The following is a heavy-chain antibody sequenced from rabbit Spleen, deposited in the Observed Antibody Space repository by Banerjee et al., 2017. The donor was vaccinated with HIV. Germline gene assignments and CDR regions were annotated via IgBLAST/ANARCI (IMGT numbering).Heavy chain of an antibody. Sequence: QQQLVESGGGLVKPGGTLTLTCKASGFSFSSGYDMCWVRQAPGKGLEWIGTIWTGSASITWYASWALGRFTISKTSSTTVTLQLNSLTAADTATYFCARDGTGGSYFALWGPGTLVTVS. CDR3: ARDGTGGSYFAL. CDR2: IWTGSASIT. D-gene: IGHD8-1*01. CDR1: GFSFSSGYD. V-gene: IGHV1S45*01. J-gene: IGHJ4*01.